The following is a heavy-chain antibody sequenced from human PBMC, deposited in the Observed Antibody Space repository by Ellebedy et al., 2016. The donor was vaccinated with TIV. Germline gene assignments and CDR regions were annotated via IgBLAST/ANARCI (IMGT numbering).Heavy chain of an antibody. CDR3: ARPYCSGGSCYRDALDI. Sequence: PGGSLRLSCKGSGYSFTNYWIGWVRQMPGKGLEWMGIIRPRYSDTRYSPSFQGQVTISADKSFSTAYLQLSSLKASDTAGYYCARPYCSGGSCYRDALDIWGQGTVVTVSS. D-gene: IGHD2-15*01. CDR1: GYSFTNYW. J-gene: IGHJ3*02. V-gene: IGHV5-51*01. CDR2: IRPRYSDT.